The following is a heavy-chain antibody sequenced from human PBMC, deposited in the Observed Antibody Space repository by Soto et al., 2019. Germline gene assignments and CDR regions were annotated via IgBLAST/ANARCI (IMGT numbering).Heavy chain of an antibody. CDR3: VRDYYDTSGYTNTFDM. D-gene: IGHD3-22*01. V-gene: IGHV3-21*01. J-gene: IGHJ3*02. CDR2: IGSRTSDI. CDR1: AFPLSRHT. Sequence: GYLILWSAASAFPLSRHTMNWVRQPPGKGLEWVSFIGSRTSDIYYADSVKGRFTISRDNAKNSLYLDLTRLRAEDTAVYFCVRDYYDTSGYTNTFDMWGQGTLVTVSS.